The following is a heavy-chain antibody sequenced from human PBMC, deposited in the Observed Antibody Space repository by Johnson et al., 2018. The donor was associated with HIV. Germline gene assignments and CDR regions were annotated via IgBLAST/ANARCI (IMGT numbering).Heavy chain of an antibody. CDR1: GFTFSSYG. CDR2: IAYDGSNK. Sequence: QVQLVESGGGVVQPGGSLRLSCAASGFTFSSYGMHWVRQAPGKGLEWVAVIAYDGSNKYYEDSVKGRFTISRDNSKNTLYLQMNSLRAEDTAVYYCAREKGFVGGAFDIWGQGTMVTVSS. CDR3: AREKGFVGGAFDI. D-gene: IGHD3-3*01. V-gene: IGHV3-30*03. J-gene: IGHJ3*02.